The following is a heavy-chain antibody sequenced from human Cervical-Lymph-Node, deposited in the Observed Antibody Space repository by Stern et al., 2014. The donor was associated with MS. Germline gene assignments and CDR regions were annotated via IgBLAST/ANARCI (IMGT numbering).Heavy chain of an antibody. D-gene: IGHD6-19*01. CDR3: ARKSHSHGWYYIDD. V-gene: IGHV4-4*02. CDR2: VFCRWST. J-gene: IGHJ4*02. CDR1: SGSLNNHHW. Sequence: QVQLGQSGPGLVKPSGTLSLTCVVSSGSLNNHHWWILVRQTPGKGLECIGEVFCRWSTHYNPSLKSRVTMSIDRSKTQFSLTLTSVTAADTAMYYCARKSHSHGWYYIDDWGLGILVTVSS.